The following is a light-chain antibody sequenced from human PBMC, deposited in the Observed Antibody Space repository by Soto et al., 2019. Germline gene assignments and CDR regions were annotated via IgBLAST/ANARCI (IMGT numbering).Light chain of an antibody. CDR1: SSNMGTNT. V-gene: IGLV1-44*01. CDR2: SDN. J-gene: IGLJ2*01. Sequence: QLVLTQPPSASGTPGQRVTISCSGSSSNMGTNTVNWYQQLPRAAPKLLIYSDNQRPSGVPDRFSGSKSGTSASLAITGLQSEDEADYYCAAWDGSLNHILFGGGTKLTVL. CDR3: AAWDGSLNHIL.